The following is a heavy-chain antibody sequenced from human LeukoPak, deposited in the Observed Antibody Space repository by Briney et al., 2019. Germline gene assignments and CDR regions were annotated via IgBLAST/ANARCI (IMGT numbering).Heavy chain of an antibody. CDR3: AREGSGSYYKSRKGAFDI. Sequence: PGGSLRLSCAASGFTVSSNYMSWVRQAPGKGLEWVSVIYSGGSTYYADSVKGRFTISRDNSKNTLYLQMNSLRAEDTAAYYCAREGSGSYYKSRKGAFDIWGQGTMVTVSS. J-gene: IGHJ3*02. V-gene: IGHV3-66*01. D-gene: IGHD3-10*01. CDR1: GFTVSSNY. CDR2: IYSGGST.